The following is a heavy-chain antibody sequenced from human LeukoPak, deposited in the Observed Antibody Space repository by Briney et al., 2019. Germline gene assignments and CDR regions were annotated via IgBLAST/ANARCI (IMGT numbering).Heavy chain of an antibody. CDR3: ARDLVGFFDY. J-gene: IGHJ4*02. V-gene: IGHV1-46*03. CDR2: INPSGGST. CDR1: GYTFTSYY. Sequence: ASVKVSCKASGYTFTSYYMHWVRQAPGQGLEWMGIINPSGGSTIYAQKFQGRGTMTRDTSTSTVYMELSSLRSEDTAVYYCARDLVGFFDYWGQGTLVTVSS. D-gene: IGHD2-8*02.